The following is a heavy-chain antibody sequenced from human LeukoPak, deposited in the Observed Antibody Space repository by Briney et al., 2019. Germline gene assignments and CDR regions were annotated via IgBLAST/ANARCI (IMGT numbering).Heavy chain of an antibody. J-gene: IGHJ6*03. CDR1: GYSISSGYY. D-gene: IGHD1-26*01. CDR3: ASHHSGSYRYYYYYYMDV. Sequence: PSETLSLTCAVSGYSISSGYYWGWIRQPPGKGLEWIGSIYHSGSTYYNPSLKSRVTISVDTSKNQFSLKLSSVTAADTAVYYCASHHSGSYRYYYYYYMDVWGKGTTVTVSS. V-gene: IGHV4-38-2*01. CDR2: IYHSGST.